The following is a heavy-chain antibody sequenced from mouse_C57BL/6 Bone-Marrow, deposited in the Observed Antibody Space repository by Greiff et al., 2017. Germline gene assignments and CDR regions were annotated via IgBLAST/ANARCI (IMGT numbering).Heavy chain of an antibody. CDR2: ISSGGSYT. CDR3: ARRVRGFAY. CDR1: GFTFSSYG. V-gene: IGHV5-6*02. J-gene: IGHJ3*01. Sequence: EVNLVESGGDLVKPGGSLKLSCAASGFTFSSYGMSWVRQTPDKRLEWVATISSGGSYTYYPDSVKGRFTISRENAKNTLYLQMSSLKSEDTAMYYCARRVRGFAYWGQGTLVTVSA.